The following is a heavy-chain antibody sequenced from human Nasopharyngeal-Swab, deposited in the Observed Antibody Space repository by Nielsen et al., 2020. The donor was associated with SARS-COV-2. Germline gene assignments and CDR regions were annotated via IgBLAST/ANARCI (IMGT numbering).Heavy chain of an antibody. CDR3: ARDPGREFDY. J-gene: IGHJ4*02. CDR1: GGSISSGAYY. Sequence: SETLSLTCSVSGGSISSGAYYWSWIRQHLGKGLEWIGYIYYSGSTYYNPSLKSRVTISVDTSKNQFSLKVSSVTAADTATYYCARDPGREFDYWGQGILVTVSS. V-gene: IGHV4-31*03. CDR2: IYYSGST.